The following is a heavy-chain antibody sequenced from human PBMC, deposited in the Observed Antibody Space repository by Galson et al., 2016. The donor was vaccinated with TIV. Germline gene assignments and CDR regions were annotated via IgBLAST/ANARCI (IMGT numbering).Heavy chain of an antibody. Sequence: SVKVSCKASGGTSNSYAFSWVRQAPGQGLEWMGGIIPMFPAKYGQKFQDRVTFTVHESTSTAYMELSSLRSEDTAVYFCACNPYFDWRTNPFDFWGQGILVTVYS. J-gene: IGHJ4*02. CDR2: IIPMFPA. D-gene: IGHD3-3*01. V-gene: IGHV1-69*13. CDR3: ACNPYFDWRTNPFDF. CDR1: GGTSNSYA.